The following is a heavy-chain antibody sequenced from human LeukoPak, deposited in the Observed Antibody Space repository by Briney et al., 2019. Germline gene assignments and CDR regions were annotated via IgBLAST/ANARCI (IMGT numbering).Heavy chain of an antibody. J-gene: IGHJ4*02. V-gene: IGHV1-18*01. D-gene: IGHD2-21*02. CDR2: ISAYNGNT. CDR1: GYTFTSYG. CDR3: ARNGLAYCGGDCYPYYFDS. Sequence: ASVKVSSKASGYTFTSYGISWVRQAPGQGLEWMGWISAYNGNTNYAQKLQGRVTMTTDTSTSTAYMELRSLRSDDTAVYYCARNGLAYCGGDCYPYYFDSWGQGPLVTVSS.